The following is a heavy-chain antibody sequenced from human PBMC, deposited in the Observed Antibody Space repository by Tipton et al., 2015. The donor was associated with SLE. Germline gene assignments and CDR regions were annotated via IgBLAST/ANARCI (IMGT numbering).Heavy chain of an antibody. CDR3: SSLRTEYSSGSRADY. J-gene: IGHJ4*02. CDR2: INHSGST. V-gene: IGHV4-34*01. Sequence: TLSLTCAVYGGSFSGYYWSWIRQPPGKGLEWIGEINHSGSTNYNPSLKSRVTISVDTSKNQFSLKLSSVTAADTAVYYCSSLRTEYSSGSRADYWGQGTLVTVSS. CDR1: GGSFSGYY. D-gene: IGHD3-10*01.